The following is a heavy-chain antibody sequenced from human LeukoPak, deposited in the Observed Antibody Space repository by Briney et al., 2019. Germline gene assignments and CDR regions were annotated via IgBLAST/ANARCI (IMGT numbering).Heavy chain of an antibody. J-gene: IGHJ4*02. CDR2: ISGSSSYI. CDR3: ARGLDNYGSGSSD. CDR1: GFTFSRYN. Sequence: GGSLRLSCAASGFTFSRYNMNWVRQAPGKGLEWVSSISGSSSYIYYADSVKGRFTTSRDNAKNSLYLQMNSLRAEDTAVYYCARGLDNYGSGSSDWGQGTLVTVSS. V-gene: IGHV3-21*01. D-gene: IGHD3-10*01.